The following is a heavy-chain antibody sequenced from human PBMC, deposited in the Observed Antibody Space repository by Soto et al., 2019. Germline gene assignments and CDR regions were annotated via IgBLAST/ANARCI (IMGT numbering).Heavy chain of an antibody. V-gene: IGHV1-18*01. D-gene: IGHD2-21*02. Sequence: ASVKVSCKASGYTFTSYGISWVRQAPGQGLEWMGWISAYNGNTNYAQKLQGRVTMTTDTSTSTAYMELRSLRSDDTAVYYCARNARYVVVTADNWFDPWGQGTLVIVSS. CDR1: GYTFTSYG. CDR3: ARNARYVVVTADNWFDP. J-gene: IGHJ5*02. CDR2: ISAYNGNT.